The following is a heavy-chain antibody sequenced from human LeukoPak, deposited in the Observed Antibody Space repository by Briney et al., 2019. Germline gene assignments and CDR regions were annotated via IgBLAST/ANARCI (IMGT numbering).Heavy chain of an antibody. J-gene: IGHJ4*02. D-gene: IGHD3-9*01. Sequence: GGSLRLSCAASGLTVGSNYMSWVRQAPGKGLEWVSLIYSDGTTYYADSVKGRFILSRDNSKNTLYLQMNGLRAEDTAVYYCARDLRETGHRDWGQGTRVTVSS. V-gene: IGHV3-66*01. CDR1: GLTVGSNY. CDR2: IYSDGTT. CDR3: ARDLRETGHRD.